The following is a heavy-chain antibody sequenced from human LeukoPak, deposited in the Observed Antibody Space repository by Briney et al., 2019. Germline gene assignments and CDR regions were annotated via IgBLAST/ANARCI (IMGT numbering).Heavy chain of an antibody. V-gene: IGHV3-53*01. Sequence: GGSLRLSCAASGFTVSSNYMSWVRQAPGKGLEGVSVIYSGGSTYYADSVKGRFTISRDNSKNTLYLQMNSLRAEDTAVYYCAPEYSGSYGGSWGQGTLVTVSS. D-gene: IGHD1-26*01. J-gene: IGHJ5*02. CDR1: GFTVSSNY. CDR3: APEYSGSYGGS. CDR2: IYSGGST.